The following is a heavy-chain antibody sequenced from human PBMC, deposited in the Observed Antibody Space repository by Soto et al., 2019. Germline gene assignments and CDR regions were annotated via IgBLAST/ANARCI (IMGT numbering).Heavy chain of an antibody. Sequence: VQLVESGGGVVQPGRSLRLSCAASGFTFSDYAMHWVRQAPGKGLEWVAVVSHDGRNTHYADSVKGRFTISRDSSKNTVSLEMTRLRAEDTAVYYCAKGGRQWLVTSDFNYWGQGALVTVS. CDR2: VSHDGRNT. D-gene: IGHD6-19*01. J-gene: IGHJ4*02. V-gene: IGHV3-30*18. CDR1: GFTFSDYA. CDR3: AKGGRQWLVTSDFNY.